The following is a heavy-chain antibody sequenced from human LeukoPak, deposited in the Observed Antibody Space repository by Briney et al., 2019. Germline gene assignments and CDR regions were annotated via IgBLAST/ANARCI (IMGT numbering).Heavy chain of an antibody. CDR3: AKDRFYTGSPRAFDI. D-gene: IGHD1-26*01. CDR2: INWNGGST. J-gene: IGHJ3*02. V-gene: IGHV3-20*04. Sequence: GGSLRLSCAASGFTFDDYGMSWVRQAPGKGLEWVSGINWNGGSTGYADSVKGRFTISRDNAKNSLYLQMNSLRAEDTAVYYCAKDRFYTGSPRAFDIWGQGTMVTVSS. CDR1: GFTFDDYG.